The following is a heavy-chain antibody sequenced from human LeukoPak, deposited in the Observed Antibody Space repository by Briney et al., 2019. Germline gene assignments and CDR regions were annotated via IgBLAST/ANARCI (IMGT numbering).Heavy chain of an antibody. D-gene: IGHD3-10*01. V-gene: IGHV4-34*01. CDR3: ARTHYYGSGSYYKY. CDR1: GGSFSGYY. Sequence: SETLSLTCAVYGGSFSGYYWSWIRQPPGKGLEWIGEINHSGSTNYNPSLKSRVTISVDTSKNQFSLKLSSVTAADTAVYYCARTHYYGSGSYYKYWGQGTLVTVFS. J-gene: IGHJ4*02. CDR2: INHSGST.